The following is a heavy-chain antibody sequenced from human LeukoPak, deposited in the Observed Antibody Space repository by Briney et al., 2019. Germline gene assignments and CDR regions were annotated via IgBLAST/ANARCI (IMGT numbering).Heavy chain of an antibody. CDR1: GYTFTSYD. V-gene: IGHV1-8*03. CDR3: ARAGGIAVFRNYYMDV. CDR2: MNPNSGNT. Sequence: GASVKVSCKASGYTFTSYDINWVRQATGQGLEWMGWMNPNSGNTGYAQKFQGRVTITRNTSISTAYMELSSLRSEDTAVYYCARAGGIAVFRNYYMDVRGKGTTVTVSS. J-gene: IGHJ6*03. D-gene: IGHD6-19*01.